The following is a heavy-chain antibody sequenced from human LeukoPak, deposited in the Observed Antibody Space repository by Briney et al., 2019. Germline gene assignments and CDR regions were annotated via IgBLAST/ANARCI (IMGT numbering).Heavy chain of an antibody. Sequence: GGSLRLSCAASGFTFSSYEMNWVRQAPGKGLEWVSYISSSGSTIYYADSVKGRFTISRDNAKNSLYLQMNSLGAEDTAVYYCARGGDFLYYFDYWGQGTLVTVSS. D-gene: IGHD2-21*02. CDR1: GFTFSSYE. V-gene: IGHV3-48*03. CDR3: ARGGDFLYYFDY. CDR2: ISSSGSTI. J-gene: IGHJ4*02.